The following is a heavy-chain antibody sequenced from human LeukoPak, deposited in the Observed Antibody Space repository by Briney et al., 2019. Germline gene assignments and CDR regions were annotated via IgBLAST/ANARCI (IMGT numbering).Heavy chain of an antibody. CDR2: ISGSGGST. V-gene: IGHV3-23*01. Sequence: GGSLRLSCAASGFTFNNYVMSWVRQAPGKGLEWVSAISGSGGSTYYADSVKGRFTISRDNSKNTLYLQMNSLRAEDTAVYYCAKDPGDYAIDYYFDYWGQGTLVTVSS. CDR3: AKDPGDYAIDYYFDY. J-gene: IGHJ4*02. CDR1: GFTFNNYV. D-gene: IGHD4-17*01.